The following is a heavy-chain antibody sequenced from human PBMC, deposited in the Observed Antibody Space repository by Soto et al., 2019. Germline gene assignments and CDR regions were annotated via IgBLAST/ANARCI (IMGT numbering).Heavy chain of an antibody. CDR2: ISYNSDTI. Sequence: GGSLRLSCAASEFTFRTYNMNWVRQAPGKGLEWISYISYNSDTIFYAASVKGRFTISRDNAENSLYLQMNSLRVEDTAVYFCARDNYYAYWGQGTLVTVSS. CDR1: EFTFRTYN. J-gene: IGHJ4*02. V-gene: IGHV3-48*01. CDR3: ARDNYYAY.